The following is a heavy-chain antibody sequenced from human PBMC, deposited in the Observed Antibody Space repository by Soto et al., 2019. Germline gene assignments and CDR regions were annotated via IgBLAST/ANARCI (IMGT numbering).Heavy chain of an antibody. CDR1: GYSFISYW. V-gene: IGHV5-51*01. CDR2: IYPGDSDT. CDR3: ARTSAAGKYYDGMDV. J-gene: IGHJ6*02. D-gene: IGHD6-13*01. Sequence: EVQLVQSGAEVKKPGESLKISCKGSGYSFISYWIGWVRQMPGTGMEWMGIIYPGDSDTRYSPSFKGQVTISAAKSISTAYLQWSSLKASDTAMYYCARTSAAGKYYDGMDVWGQGTTVTVSS.